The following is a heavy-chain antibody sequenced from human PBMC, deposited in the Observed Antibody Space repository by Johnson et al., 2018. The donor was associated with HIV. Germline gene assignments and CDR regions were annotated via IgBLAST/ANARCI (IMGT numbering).Heavy chain of an antibody. Sequence: VQLVESGGGVVRPGGSVRLSCAASGFTVSSNYMSWVRQAPGKGLEWVSVIYSGGSTYYGDSVKGRFTISRDNSKNTLYLQMNSLSTEDTAVYYCARDADSDAFDIWGQGTLVTVSS. J-gene: IGHJ3*02. V-gene: IGHV3-66*01. D-gene: IGHD2-21*02. CDR3: ARDADSDAFDI. CDR2: IYSGGST. CDR1: GFTVSSNY.